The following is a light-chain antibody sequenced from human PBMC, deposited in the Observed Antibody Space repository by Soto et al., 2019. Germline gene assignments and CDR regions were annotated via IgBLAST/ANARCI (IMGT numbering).Light chain of an antibody. Sequence: DIQVTQSNSSLSASVGDRVTITCRTSQAINRYLNWYQQTPGRAPKLLIYAASILHSGVPPRFSGSGSGTDFTLTISSLEPEDFAVYYCQQRSNWPSITFGQGTRLEIK. CDR2: AAS. V-gene: IGKV1-39*01. CDR1: QAINRY. CDR3: QQRSNWPSIT. J-gene: IGKJ5*01.